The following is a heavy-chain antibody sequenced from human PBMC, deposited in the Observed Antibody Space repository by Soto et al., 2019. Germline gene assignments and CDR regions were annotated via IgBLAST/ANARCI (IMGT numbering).Heavy chain of an antibody. CDR1: GFTFNTYA. V-gene: IGHV3-23*01. D-gene: IGHD6-13*01. CDR2: ISGNGGNA. CDR3: ARGGAAVTDRHYYSYAMDV. J-gene: IGHJ6*02. Sequence: EVQLLESGGGLVQPGGSLRLSCAASGFTFNTYAMTWVRQAPGKGLAWVSGISGNGGNAYYPDSVKGRFTISRDNSKNTLYLQMYSLRVKDTALYYCARGGAAVTDRHYYSYAMDVWGQGTTVTVSS.